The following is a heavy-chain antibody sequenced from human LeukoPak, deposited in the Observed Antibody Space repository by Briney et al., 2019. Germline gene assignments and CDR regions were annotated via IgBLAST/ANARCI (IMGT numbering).Heavy chain of an antibody. CDR3: ARWAGATAFDY. V-gene: IGHV3-64*01. J-gene: IGHJ4*02. D-gene: IGHD1-26*01. CDR2: ISSNGGNT. CDR1: GFTFSSYA. Sequence: GGSLRLSCAASGFTFSSYAMHWVRQAPGKGLEYVSAISSNGGNTYYANFVKGRFTISRDNSKNTLYLQIGSLRAEDMAVYYCARWAGATAFDYWGQGTLVTVSS.